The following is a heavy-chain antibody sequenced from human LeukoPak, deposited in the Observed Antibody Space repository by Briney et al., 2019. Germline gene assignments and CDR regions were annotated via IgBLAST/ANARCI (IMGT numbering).Heavy chain of an antibody. CDR3: AKDAQRGFDYSNSLEH. J-gene: IGHJ4*02. D-gene: IGHD4-11*01. Sequence: PGGPRKFSCKAPGSTFIHFGSHWVRRAQGKGLEWLPVIWSDATNPYYGDSVKGRFTISRDNFKKTVSLQMDSLRAEDTAVYYCAKDAQRGFDYSNSLEHWGQGSLVTVSS. CDR1: GSTFIHFG. CDR2: IWSDATNP. V-gene: IGHV3-33*06.